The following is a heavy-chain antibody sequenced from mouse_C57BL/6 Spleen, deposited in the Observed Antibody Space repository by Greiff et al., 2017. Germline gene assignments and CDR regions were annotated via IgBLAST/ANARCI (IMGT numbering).Heavy chain of an antibody. Sequence: EVQLVESGGGLVKPGGSLKLSCAASGFTFSDYGMHWVRQAPEKGLEWVAYISSGSSTIYYADTVKGRFTISRDNAKNTLFLQMTSLRSEETAIYYCARRDYSNLCYAMDYSGQGTSVTVSS. CDR2: ISSGSSTI. D-gene: IGHD2-5*01. CDR3: ARRDYSNLCYAMDY. J-gene: IGHJ4*01. CDR1: GFTFSDYG. V-gene: IGHV5-17*01.